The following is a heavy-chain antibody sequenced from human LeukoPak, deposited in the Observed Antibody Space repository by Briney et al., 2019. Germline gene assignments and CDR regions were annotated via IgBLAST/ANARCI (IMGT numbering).Heavy chain of an antibody. CDR1: GYTFTGYG. Sequence: GASVKVSCKASGYTFTGYGISWVRQAPGQGLEWMGWISAYNGNTNYAQKLQGRVTMTTDTSTSTAYMELRSLRSDDTAVYYCARDGNGYSYGLTYYWGQGTLVTVSS. CDR3: ARDGNGYSYGLTYY. D-gene: IGHD5-18*01. J-gene: IGHJ4*02. V-gene: IGHV1-18*01. CDR2: ISAYNGNT.